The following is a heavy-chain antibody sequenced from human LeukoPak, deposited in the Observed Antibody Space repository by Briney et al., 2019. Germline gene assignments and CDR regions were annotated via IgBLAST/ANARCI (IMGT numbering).Heavy chain of an antibody. D-gene: IGHD1-14*01. J-gene: IGHJ4*02. V-gene: IGHV1-2*02. CDR3: ARDHSWAPGGY. CDR1: EYTFTDYY. CDR2: IHPNTGGR. Sequence: ASVKVSCKASEYTFTDYYVHWVRQAPGQGLEWMGWIHPNTGGRNYAQKFQGRVTMTRDTSINTAYMELNSLRSDDTAVYYCARDHSWAPGGYWGQGTLVTVSS.